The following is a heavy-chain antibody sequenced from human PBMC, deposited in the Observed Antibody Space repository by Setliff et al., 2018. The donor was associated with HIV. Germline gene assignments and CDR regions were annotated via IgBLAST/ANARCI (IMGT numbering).Heavy chain of an antibody. J-gene: IGHJ6*03. CDR2: ISVSGDST. CDR3: ATYGYSSGWSWTNYYMDV. CDR1: GFTFNIYA. Sequence: GESLKISCAASGFTFNIYAMSWVRQAPGKGLEWVSTISVSGDSTYYADSVKGRFTISRDNSKNTLYLQMNSLRVEDTAVYYCATYGYSSGWSWTNYYMDVWGKGTTVTVSS. V-gene: IGHV3-23*01. D-gene: IGHD6-19*01.